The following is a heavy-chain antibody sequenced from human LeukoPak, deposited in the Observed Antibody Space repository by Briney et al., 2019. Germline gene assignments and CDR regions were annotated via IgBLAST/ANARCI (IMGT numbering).Heavy chain of an antibody. J-gene: IGHJ4*02. V-gene: IGHV3-33*01. D-gene: IGHD1-14*01. CDR3: TRYNNDHFDY. Sequence: GGSLRLSCSGSGFTFGGYGMHWFRQTPGKGLEWVAVIAYDGSRAFYADSVKGRFTISRDNSKNTMSVQMDDLRAEDTAVYYCTRYNNDHFDYWGQGTLVTVSS. CDR1: GFTFGGYG. CDR2: IAYDGSRA.